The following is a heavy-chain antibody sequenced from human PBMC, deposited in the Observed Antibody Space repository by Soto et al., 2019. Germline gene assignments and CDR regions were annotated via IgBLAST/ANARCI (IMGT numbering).Heavy chain of an antibody. J-gene: IGHJ6*02. CDR1: GFTFSSYG. CDR2: ISYDGSNK. D-gene: IGHD1-1*01. Sequence: QVQLVESGGGVVQPGRSLRLSCAASGFTFSSYGMHWVRQAPGKGLEWVAVISYDGSNKYYADSVKGRFTITRDNSKNTLYLQMNSLSAEDTDVYYCEKLWYDPSYYYYGMDVWGQGTTVTDSS. V-gene: IGHV3-30*18. CDR3: EKLWYDPSYYYYGMDV.